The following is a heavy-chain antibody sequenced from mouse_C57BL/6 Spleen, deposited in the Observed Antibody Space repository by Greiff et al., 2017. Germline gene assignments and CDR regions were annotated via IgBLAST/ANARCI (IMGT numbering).Heavy chain of an antibody. CDR3: ARRSYVYYGMDY. CDR2: IDPSDSYT. CDR1: GYTFTSYW. Sequence: QVQLQQPGAELVMPGASVKLSCKASGYTFTSYWMHWVKQRPGQGLEWIGEIDPSDSYTNYNQKFKGKSTLTVDKSSSTAYMQLSSLTSEDSAVYYCARRSYVYYGMDYWGQGTSVTVSS. J-gene: IGHJ4*01. V-gene: IGHV1-69*01. D-gene: IGHD1-1*01.